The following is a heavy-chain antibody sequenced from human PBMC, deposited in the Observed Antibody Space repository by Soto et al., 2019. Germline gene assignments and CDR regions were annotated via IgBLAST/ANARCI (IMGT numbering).Heavy chain of an antibody. CDR3: ARIGYFYDSSGYSNDY. Sequence: QVQLQESGPGVVKPSQTLSLTCTVSGGSISSGGYYWSWIRQHPGKGREWIGYIYYSGSTYYNPSLKSRVTIAVDTSKNQCALKLSSVTAADTAVYYCARIGYFYDSSGYSNDYWGQGTLVTVSS. D-gene: IGHD3-22*01. V-gene: IGHV4-31*03. CDR2: IYYSGST. J-gene: IGHJ4*02. CDR1: GGSISSGGYY.